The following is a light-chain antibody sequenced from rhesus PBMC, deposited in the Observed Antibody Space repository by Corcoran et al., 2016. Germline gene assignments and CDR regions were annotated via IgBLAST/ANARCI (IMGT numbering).Light chain of an antibody. CDR2: KAS. J-gene: IGKJ1*01. Sequence: DIQMTQSPSSLSASVGDTVTITCRASQSTGSWLAWYQQKPGNAPKVLISKASSLQSGVPSRFSGSGSGTDVTLTINSLQSEDFATYYCQQYGSRPPTFGQGTKVEFQ. CDR3: QQYGSRPPT. V-gene: IGKV1-22*01. CDR1: QSTGSW.